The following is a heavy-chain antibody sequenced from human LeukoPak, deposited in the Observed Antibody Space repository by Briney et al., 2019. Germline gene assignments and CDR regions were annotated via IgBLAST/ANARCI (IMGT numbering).Heavy chain of an antibody. J-gene: IGHJ5*02. CDR3: ARVRGPSKGILDIVVVPAANARTFDA. CDR1: GYTFTSYD. CDR2: MNPNSGNT. D-gene: IGHD2-2*01. Sequence: ASVKVSCKASGYTFTSYDINWVRHATGQGLEWMGWMNPNSGNTGYAQKFQGRVTMTRNTSISTAYMELSSLRSEDTAVYYCARVRGPSKGILDIVVVPAANARTFDAWGQGTLVTVSS. V-gene: IGHV1-8*01.